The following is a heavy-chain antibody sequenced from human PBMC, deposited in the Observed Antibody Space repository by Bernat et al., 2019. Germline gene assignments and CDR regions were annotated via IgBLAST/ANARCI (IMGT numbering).Heavy chain of an antibody. CDR1: ESTFISNA. Sequence: QLQWLGLGGGVVKLGSSLKLPCAPLESTFISNALPGFRQAPGKGLEWVAVISYEGSNKYYADSVKGRFTISRDNSKNTLYLQMNSLRAEDTAVYYCAKGERDCTSCNGGFFDYWGQGTLVTVSS. CDR2: ISYEGSNK. D-gene: IGHD2-2*01. V-gene: IGHV3-30-3*02. J-gene: IGHJ4*02. CDR3: AKGERDCTSCNGGFFDY.